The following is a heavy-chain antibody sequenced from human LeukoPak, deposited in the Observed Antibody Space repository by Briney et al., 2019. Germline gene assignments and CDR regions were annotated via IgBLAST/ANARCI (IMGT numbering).Heavy chain of an antibody. J-gene: IGHJ4*02. V-gene: IGHV3-7*01. Sequence: GGSLRLSCAASGFTFSSYWMSWVRQAPGKGLEWVANIKQDGSEKYYVDSVKGRFTISRDNAKNSLYLQMNSLRAEDTAVYYCARVEDYDILTGFDYWGQGTLVTVSS. CDR3: ARVEDYDILTGFDY. CDR1: GFTFSSYW. CDR2: IKQDGSEK. D-gene: IGHD3-9*01.